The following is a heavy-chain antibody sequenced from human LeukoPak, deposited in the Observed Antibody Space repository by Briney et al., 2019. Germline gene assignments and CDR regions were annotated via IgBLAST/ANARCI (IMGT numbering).Heavy chain of an antibody. V-gene: IGHV5-51*01. Sequence: GESLKISCQGSGYSFSTYWIAWVRQMTGKGLEYMGIIYPGDSDTRYSPSFQGQATISADESISTAYLQWSSLRASDTAIYYCARQAREHSSYNGAPFDFWGQGTMVTVSS. CDR2: IYPGDSDT. CDR1: GYSFSTYW. J-gene: IGHJ3*01. D-gene: IGHD5-24*01. CDR3: ARQAREHSSYNGAPFDF.